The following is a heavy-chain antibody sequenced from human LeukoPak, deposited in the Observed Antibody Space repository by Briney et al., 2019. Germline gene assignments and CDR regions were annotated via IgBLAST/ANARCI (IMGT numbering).Heavy chain of an antibody. CDR2: MNPNSGNT. J-gene: IGHJ5*02. CDR3: ARSFAGAVLLWFGESYNWFDP. Sequence: ASVKVSCKASGYTFTSYDINWVRQATGQGLEGMGWMNPNSGNTGYAQKFQGRVTMTRNTSISTAYMELSSLRSEDTAVYYCARSFAGAVLLWFGESYNWFDPWGQGTLVTVSS. D-gene: IGHD3-10*01. V-gene: IGHV1-8*01. CDR1: GYTFTSYD.